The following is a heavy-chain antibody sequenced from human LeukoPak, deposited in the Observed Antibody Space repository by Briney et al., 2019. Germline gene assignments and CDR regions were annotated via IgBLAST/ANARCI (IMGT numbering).Heavy chain of an antibody. CDR3: AKDLHYGSGSYYNSYYFDY. CDR1: GFTFSSYA. D-gene: IGHD3-10*01. Sequence: AGGSLRLSCAASGFTFSSYAMSWVRQAPGKGLEWVSAISGSGGSTYYADSVKGRFTISRDNSKNTLYLQMNSLRAEDTAVYYCAKDLHYGSGSYYNSYYFDYWGQGTLVTVSS. J-gene: IGHJ4*02. CDR2: ISGSGGST. V-gene: IGHV3-23*01.